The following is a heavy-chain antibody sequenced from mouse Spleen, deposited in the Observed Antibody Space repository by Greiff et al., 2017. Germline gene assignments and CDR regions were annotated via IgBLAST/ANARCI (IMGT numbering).Heavy chain of an antibody. J-gene: IGHJ2*01. CDR1: GYTFTSYW. Sequence: VQLQQPGAELVMPGASVKLSCKASGYTFTSYWMHWVKQRPGQGLEWIGEIDPSDSYTNYNQKFKGKATLTVDKSSSTAYMQLSSLTSEDSAVYYCARGGESYYFDYWGQGTTLTVSS. CDR3: ARGGESYYFDY. V-gene: IGHV1-69*01. CDR2: IDPSDSYT.